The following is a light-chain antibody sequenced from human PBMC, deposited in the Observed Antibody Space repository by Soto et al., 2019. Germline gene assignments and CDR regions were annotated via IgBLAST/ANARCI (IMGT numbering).Light chain of an antibody. V-gene: IGKV1-27*01. CDR3: QKYNSAVDT. CDR1: QGINHY. J-gene: IGKJ4*01. CDR2: AAS. Sequence: DIQMPQSPFSLSSSVGARVTITCQASQGINHYLAWYQQKTGKVPRLLIYAASTLQSGVPSRFSGSGSGTDFTLTISSLQPEDFATYYCQKYNSAVDTFGGGTKVDIK.